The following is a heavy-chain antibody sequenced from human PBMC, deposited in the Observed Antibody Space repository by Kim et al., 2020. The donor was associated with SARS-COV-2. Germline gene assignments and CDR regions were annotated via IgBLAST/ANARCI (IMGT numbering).Heavy chain of an antibody. V-gene: IGHV3-30*04. CDR1: GFTFSSYA. CDR3: ARGLIRDDYVWGSYRCPHGP. CDR2: ISYDGSNK. Sequence: GGSLRLSCAASGFTFSSYAMHWVRQAPGKGLEWVAVISYDGSNKYYADSVKGRFTISRDNSKNTLYLQMNSLRAEDTAVYYCARGLIRDDYVWGSYRCPHGPWGQGTLVTVSS. D-gene: IGHD3-16*02. J-gene: IGHJ5*02.